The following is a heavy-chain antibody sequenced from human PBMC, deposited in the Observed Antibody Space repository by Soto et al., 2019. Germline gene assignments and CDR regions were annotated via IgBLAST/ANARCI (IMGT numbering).Heavy chain of an antibody. J-gene: IGHJ4*02. CDR3: AYSPYTSNYYDY. CDR2: IYWDDDK. D-gene: IGHD6-13*01. CDR1: GFSLTTSAVG. V-gene: IGHV2-5*02. Sequence: QITLKESGPTLVKPTQTLTLTCTFSGFSLTTSAVGVGWIRQPPGKALEWLALIYWDDDKRYNPSLKSRLTITKDTSKNQVVLTMTNMDPVDTATYYCAYSPYTSNYYDYWGQGTLVTVSS.